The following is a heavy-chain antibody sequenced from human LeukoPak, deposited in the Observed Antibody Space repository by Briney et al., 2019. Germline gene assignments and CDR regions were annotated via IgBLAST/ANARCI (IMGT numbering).Heavy chain of an antibody. D-gene: IGHD5-12*01. CDR2: IKHDGTEK. J-gene: IGHJ4*02. CDR3: AREATGDLDY. Sequence: GGSLRLSCAASGFTFSSYWMTWVHQAPGKGLEWVAYIKHDGTEKSYVDSVKRRFTISRDNAKNSLLLQMNSLRVEDTAMYYCAREATGDLDYWGRGTLVTVSS. CDR1: GFTFSSYW. V-gene: IGHV3-7*03.